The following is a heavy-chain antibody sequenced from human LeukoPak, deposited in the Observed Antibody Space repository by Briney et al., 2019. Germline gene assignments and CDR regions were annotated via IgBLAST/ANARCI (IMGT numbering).Heavy chain of an antibody. J-gene: IGHJ4*02. CDR3: ARDRDVDTAMGN. CDR1: GYTFTSYG. V-gene: IGHV1-18*01. CDR2: ISAYNGNT. Sequence: ASVTVSCKSSGYTFTSYGISWVRQAPGQGLEWMGWISAYNGNTNYAQKLQGRVTMTTDTSTSTAYMGLRSLRSDDTAVYYCARDRDVDTAMGNWGQGTLVTVSS. D-gene: IGHD5-18*01.